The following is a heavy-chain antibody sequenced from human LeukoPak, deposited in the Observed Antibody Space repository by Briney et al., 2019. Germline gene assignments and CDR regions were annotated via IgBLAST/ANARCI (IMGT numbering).Heavy chain of an antibody. CDR1: GFTFSNYW. CDR2: INRDGSDK. V-gene: IGHV3-7*01. Sequence: GGFRRPSCAASGFTFSNYWTTWVRQPPGKGLEWVANINRDGSDKHYLDSVEGRFIISRDNAKNSLYLQMNSLRAEDTAVYYCARDHDGDYVPDYWGQGTLVTVSS. D-gene: IGHD4-17*01. J-gene: IGHJ4*02. CDR3: ARDHDGDYVPDY.